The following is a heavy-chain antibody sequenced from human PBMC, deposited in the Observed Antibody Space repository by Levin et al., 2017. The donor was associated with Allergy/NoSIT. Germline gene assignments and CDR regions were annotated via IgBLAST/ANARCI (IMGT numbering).Heavy chain of an antibody. D-gene: IGHD3-9*01. CDR1: GGSTRLGGYY. Sequence: SETLSLTCSVSGGSTRLGGYYWGWIRQHPVTGLEWLGYIYYSGETFYNPSVESRLVISHDTSENQFSLKLTSLTAADTAVYYCVRAQTGYFSPFDFWGPGTLVTVSS. J-gene: IGHJ4*02. CDR2: IYYSGET. CDR3: VRAQTGYFSPFDF. V-gene: IGHV4-31*03.